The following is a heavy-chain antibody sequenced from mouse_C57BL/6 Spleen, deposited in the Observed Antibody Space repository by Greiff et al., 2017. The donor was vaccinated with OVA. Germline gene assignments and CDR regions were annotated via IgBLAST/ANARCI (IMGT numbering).Heavy chain of an antibody. J-gene: IGHJ3*01. CDR1: GYTFTSYW. CDR2: IDPSDSYT. Sequence: VQLQQPGAELVKPGASVKLSCKASGYTFTSYWMQWVKQRPGQGLEWIGEIDPSDSYTNYNQKFKGKATLTVDTSSSTAYMQLSSLTSEDSAVYYCARSKAAQATTYWGQGTLVTVSA. V-gene: IGHV1-50*01. D-gene: IGHD3-2*02. CDR3: ARSKAAQATTY.